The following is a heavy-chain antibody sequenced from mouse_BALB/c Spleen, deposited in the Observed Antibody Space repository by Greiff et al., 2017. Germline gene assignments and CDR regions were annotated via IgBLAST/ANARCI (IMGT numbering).Heavy chain of an antibody. V-gene: IGHV1S81*02. CDR2: INPSNGRT. J-gene: IGHJ4*01. CDR3: ARRDYDSAMDY. Sequence: QVQLKQPGAELVKPGASVKLSCKASGYTFTSYWMHWVKQRPGQGLEWIGEINPSNGRTNYNEKFKSKATLTVDKSSSTAYMQLSSLTSEDSAVYYCARRDYDSAMDYWGQGTSVTVSS. CDR1: GYTFTSYW. D-gene: IGHD2-4*01.